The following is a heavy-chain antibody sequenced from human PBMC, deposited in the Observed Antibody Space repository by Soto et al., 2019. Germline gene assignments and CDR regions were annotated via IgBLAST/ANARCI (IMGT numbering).Heavy chain of an antibody. J-gene: IGHJ4*02. Sequence: GGSLRLSCAASGFTFDDYAMHWVRQAPGKGLEWVSGISWNSGSIGYADSVKGRFTISRDNAKNSLYLQMNSLRAEDTALYYCAKDKTRRGWFGELPSLYFDYWGQGTLVTVSS. CDR2: ISWNSGSI. CDR3: AKDKTRRGWFGELPSLYFDY. CDR1: GFTFDDYA. V-gene: IGHV3-9*01. D-gene: IGHD3-10*01.